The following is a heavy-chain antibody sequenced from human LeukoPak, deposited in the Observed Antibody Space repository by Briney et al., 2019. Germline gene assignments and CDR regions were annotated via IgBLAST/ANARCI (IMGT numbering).Heavy chain of an antibody. V-gene: IGHV1-69*05. J-gene: IGHJ3*02. Sequence: GASVKVSCKASGGTFSSYAISWVRQAPGQGLEWMGGIIPVFGTTNYAQKFQGRVTMTRDTSISTAYMELSRLRSDDTAVYYCARGGDGYNLDAFDIWGQGTMVTVSS. D-gene: IGHD5-24*01. CDR3: ARGGDGYNLDAFDI. CDR1: GGTFSSYA. CDR2: IIPVFGTT.